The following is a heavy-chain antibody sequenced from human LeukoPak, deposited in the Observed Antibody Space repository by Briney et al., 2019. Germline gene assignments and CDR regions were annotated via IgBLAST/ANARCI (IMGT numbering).Heavy chain of an antibody. Sequence: ASVKVSCKASGYTFTSYGIIWVRQAPGQGLEWMGWISAYNGNTNYAQKLQGRVTMTTDTSTSTAYMELRSLRSDDTAVYYCARVSSGSYSYYYYYYMDVWGKGTTVTVSS. CDR3: ARVSSGSYSYYYYYYMDV. D-gene: IGHD1-26*01. CDR1: GYTFTSYG. J-gene: IGHJ6*03. CDR2: ISAYNGNT. V-gene: IGHV1-18*01.